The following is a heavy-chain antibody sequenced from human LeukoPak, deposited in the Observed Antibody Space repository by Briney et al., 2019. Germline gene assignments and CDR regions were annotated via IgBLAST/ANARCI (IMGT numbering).Heavy chain of an antibody. CDR3: AMLVVTTDELDY. CDR2: ISGSVGST. V-gene: IGHV3-23*01. D-gene: IGHD4-23*01. Sequence: GGSLRLSCAASGFTFSSYAMSWVRQAPGAGREWVSAISGSVGSTYYADSAKGRVTISRDNSKNTLYLQMNTVRAEGTGVYYCAMLVVTTDELDYWGERTLVTLSS. CDR1: GFTFSSYA. J-gene: IGHJ4*02.